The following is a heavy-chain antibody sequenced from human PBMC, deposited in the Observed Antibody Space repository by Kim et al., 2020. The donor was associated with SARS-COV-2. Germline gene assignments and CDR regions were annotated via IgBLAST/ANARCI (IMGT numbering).Heavy chain of an antibody. CDR1: GFTFSSYA. CDR3: ANHGYYDFCSGYNFPRYN. V-gene: IGHV3-23*01. Sequence: GGSLRLSCAASGFTFSSYAMSWVRQAPGKGLEWVSAISSSGGSTYYADSVTGRFTISRDNSKNTQYLKMNSVRAEDTAVYYCANHGYYDFCSGYNFPRYNWGQGTLVTVSS. D-gene: IGHD3-3*01. CDR2: ISSSGGST. J-gene: IGHJ4*02.